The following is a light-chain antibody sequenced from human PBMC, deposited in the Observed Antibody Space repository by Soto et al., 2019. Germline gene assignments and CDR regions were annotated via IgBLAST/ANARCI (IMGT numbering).Light chain of an antibody. CDR1: SSNIGNNY. Sequence: QSVLTQPPSVSAAPGQKVTISCSGSSSNIGNNYVSWYQQLPGTAPKLLIYDNNKRPSGIPDRFSCSKSGTSATLGITGLQTGDEADYYCGTWDSSLRGVFGTGTKLTVL. J-gene: IGLJ1*01. CDR2: DNN. CDR3: GTWDSSLRGV. V-gene: IGLV1-51*01.